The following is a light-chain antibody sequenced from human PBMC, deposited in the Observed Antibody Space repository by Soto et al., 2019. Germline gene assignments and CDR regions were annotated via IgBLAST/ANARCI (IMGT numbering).Light chain of an antibody. Sequence: IVLTQSPGTLSLSPGERATLSCRASQSVSSYLAWYQQKPGQAPRLVIYDVSNRATGIPARFSGSGSGTDFTLTISSLEPEDSAVYYCQQRSNWPITFGQGTRLEIK. V-gene: IGKV3-11*01. J-gene: IGKJ5*01. CDR2: DVS. CDR3: QQRSNWPIT. CDR1: QSVSSY.